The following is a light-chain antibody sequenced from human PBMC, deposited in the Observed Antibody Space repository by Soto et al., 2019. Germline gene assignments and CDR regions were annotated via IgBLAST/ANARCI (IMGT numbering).Light chain of an antibody. V-gene: IGLV2-14*01. J-gene: IGLJ2*01. CDR3: SSYTSSSTLVV. Sequence: QSALTQPASVSGSPGQSITISRTGTSSDVGGYNYVSWYQQHPGKAPKLMIYDVSNRPSGVSNRFSGSKSGNTASLTISGRQAEDEADYYCSSYTSSSTLVVFGGGTKLTVL. CDR2: DVS. CDR1: SSDVGGYNY.